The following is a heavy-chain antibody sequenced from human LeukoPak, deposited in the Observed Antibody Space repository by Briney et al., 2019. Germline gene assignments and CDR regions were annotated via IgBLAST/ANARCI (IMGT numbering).Heavy chain of an antibody. D-gene: IGHD3-22*01. CDR2: ISVSGGVT. CDR1: GFTFSNYG. V-gene: IGHV3-23*01. CDR3: AKSGYSDGSGYYAAYYFDY. Sequence: GGSLRLSCAASGFTFSNYGMSWVRQAPGKGLEWVSGISVSGGVTSYVDSVKGRFTISRDNSKNTLYLQMNSLRAEDTGVYYYAKSGYSDGSGYYAAYYFDYWGQGTLVTVSS. J-gene: IGHJ4*02.